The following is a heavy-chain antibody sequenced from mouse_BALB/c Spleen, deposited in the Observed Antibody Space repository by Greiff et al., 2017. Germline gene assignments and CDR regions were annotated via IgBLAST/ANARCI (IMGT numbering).Heavy chain of an antibody. CDR3: VRHSGTRGYYFDY. CDR2: IRSKSNNYAT. D-gene: IGHD4-1*01. J-gene: IGHJ2*01. CDR1: GFTFNTYA. V-gene: IGHV10-1*02. Sequence: EVKLVESGGGLVQPKGSLKLSCAASGFTFNTYAMNWVRQAPGKGLEWVARIRSKSNNYATYYADSVKDRFTISRDDSQSMLYLQMNNLKTEDTAMYYGVRHSGTRGYYFDYWGQGTTLTVSS.